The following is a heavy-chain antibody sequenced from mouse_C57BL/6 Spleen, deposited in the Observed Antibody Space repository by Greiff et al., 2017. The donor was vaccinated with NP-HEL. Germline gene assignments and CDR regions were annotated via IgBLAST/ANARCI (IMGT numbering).Heavy chain of an antibody. CDR1: GFTFSSYA. CDR3: TTAYYSNRDFDY. CDR2: ISSGGDYI. J-gene: IGHJ2*01. Sequence: EVQLVESGEGLVKPGGSLKLSCAASGFTFSSYAMSWVRQTPEKRLEWVAYISSGGDYIYYADTVKGRFTISRDNARNTLYLQMSSLKSEDTAMYYCTTAYYSNRDFDYWGQGTTLTVSS. D-gene: IGHD2-5*01. V-gene: IGHV5-9-1*02.